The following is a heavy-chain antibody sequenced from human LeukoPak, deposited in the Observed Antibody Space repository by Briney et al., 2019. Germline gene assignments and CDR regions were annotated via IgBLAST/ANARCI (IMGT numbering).Heavy chain of an antibody. V-gene: IGHV3-53*01. J-gene: IGHJ4*02. D-gene: IGHD4-17*01. CDR3: ASRGAFYGDYGFDY. CDR2: IYSGGTT. CDR1: GFTVSSNY. Sequence: GGSLRLSCAASGFTVSSNYMNWVRQAPGKGLEWVSVIYSGGTTYYADSVKGRFTISRDNSENTLYLQMNSLRAEDTALYYCASRGAFYGDYGFDYWGQGTLVTVSS.